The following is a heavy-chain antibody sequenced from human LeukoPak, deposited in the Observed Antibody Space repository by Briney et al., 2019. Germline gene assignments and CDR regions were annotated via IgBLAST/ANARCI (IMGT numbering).Heavy chain of an antibody. D-gene: IGHD4-17*01. Sequence: GGTLRLSCAASGFTFSSYWMHWVRQAPVKGLVWVSLINSDGSSTSYADSVKGRFTISRDNAKNTVFLQMNSLRAEDTAVYYCARVRAVTTLDFWGQGTLVTVSS. CDR2: INSDGSST. CDR1: GFTFSSYW. J-gene: IGHJ4*02. CDR3: ARVRAVTTLDF. V-gene: IGHV3-74*01.